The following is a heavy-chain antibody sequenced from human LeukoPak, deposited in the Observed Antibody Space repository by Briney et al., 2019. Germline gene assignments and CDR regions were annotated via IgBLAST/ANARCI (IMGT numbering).Heavy chain of an antibody. Sequence: GGSLRLSCAASGFTFSSYVMSWVRQAPGKGLDWVSSLIGSVGSTYYAASVKGRSTIPRENSKNTLYLQMNSLRAEDTAVYYCAKDCRSSSWSSFDYWGQGTLVTVSS. CDR1: GFTFSSYV. D-gene: IGHD6-13*01. CDR3: AKDCRSSSWSSFDY. CDR2: LIGSVGST. J-gene: IGHJ4*02. V-gene: IGHV3-23*01.